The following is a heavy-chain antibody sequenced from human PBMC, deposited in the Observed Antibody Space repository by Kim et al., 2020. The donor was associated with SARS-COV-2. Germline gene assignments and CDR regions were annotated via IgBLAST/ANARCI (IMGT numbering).Heavy chain of an antibody. Sequence: ASVKVSCKASGYTFTGYYMHWVRQAPGQGLEWMGWINPNSGGTNYAQKFQGWVTMTRDTSISTAYMELSRLRSDDTAVYYCARDEGDTIFGVVIKPDYGMDAWGQGTTVTVSS. CDR3: ARDEGDTIFGVVIKPDYGMDA. CDR1: GYTFTGYY. D-gene: IGHD3-3*01. V-gene: IGHV1-2*04. CDR2: INPNSGGT. J-gene: IGHJ6*02.